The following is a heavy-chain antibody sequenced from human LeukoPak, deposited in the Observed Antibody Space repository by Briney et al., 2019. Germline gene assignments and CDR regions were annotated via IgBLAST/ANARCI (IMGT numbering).Heavy chain of an antibody. J-gene: IGHJ4*02. CDR1: GYSISSGYY. CDR3: ARRGQYGSGSYYGYYFDY. D-gene: IGHD3-10*01. Sequence: SETLSLTCAVSGYSISSGYYWGWIRQPPGKGLEWIGSIYHSGSTYYNPSLKSRVTISVDTSKNQFSLKLSSVTAADTAVYYCARRGQYGSGSYYGYYFDYWGQGTLVTVSS. CDR2: IYHSGST. V-gene: IGHV4-38-2*01.